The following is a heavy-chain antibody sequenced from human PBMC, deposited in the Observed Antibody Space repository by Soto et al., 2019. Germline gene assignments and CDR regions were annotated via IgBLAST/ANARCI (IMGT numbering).Heavy chain of an antibody. J-gene: IGHJ4*02. CDR3: AREGSSSWYDY. Sequence: SETLSLTCSVSGVSISDHYWSWIRQPAGKGLEWMGRVFKSGRTNINPSLKRRVTMSVDTSKNQFSLKLSSVTAADTAVYYCAREGSSSWYDYWGQGTLVTVSS. CDR1: GVSISDHY. CDR2: VFKSGRT. V-gene: IGHV4-4*07. D-gene: IGHD6-13*01.